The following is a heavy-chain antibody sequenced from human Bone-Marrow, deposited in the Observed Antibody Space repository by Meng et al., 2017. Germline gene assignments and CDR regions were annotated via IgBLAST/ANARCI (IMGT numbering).Heavy chain of an antibody. CDR1: GFTFSSYA. D-gene: IGHD2-15*01. Sequence: GESLKISCAASGFTFSSYAMSWVRQAPGKGLEWVSAISGSGASTYYADYVKGLFTISRDNSKNTMYLQMNSLRAEDTAVYYFAKASCSGGSCYSRSAFDIWGQGTMVTVSS. V-gene: IGHV3-23*01. CDR2: ISGSGAST. CDR3: AKASCSGGSCYSRSAFDI. J-gene: IGHJ3*02.